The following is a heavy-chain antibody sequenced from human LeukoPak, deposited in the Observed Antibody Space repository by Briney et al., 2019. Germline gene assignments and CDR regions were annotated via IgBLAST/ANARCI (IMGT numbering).Heavy chain of an antibody. D-gene: IGHD3-10*01. CDR3: AKVAKYYYGSETYYFFEH. CDR2: IIPIFGTA. J-gene: IGHJ4*02. CDR1: GGTFSSYA. V-gene: IGHV1-69*13. Sequence: SVKVSCKASGGTFSSYAISWVRQAPGQGLEWMGGIIPIFGTANYAQKFQGRVTITADESTSTAYMELSSLRSEDTAVYYCAKVAKYYYGSETYYFFEHWGQGTPVTASS.